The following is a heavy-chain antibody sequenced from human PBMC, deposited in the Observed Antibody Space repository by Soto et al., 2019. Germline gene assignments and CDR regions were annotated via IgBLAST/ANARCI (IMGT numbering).Heavy chain of an antibody. D-gene: IGHD6-13*01. CDR2: IIPIFGTE. CDR1: GGTFSSYA. CDR3: ARDRIAGSKYYYGMDV. V-gene: IGHV1-69*13. J-gene: IGHJ6*02. Sequence: ASVKVSCKASGGTFSSYAISWVRQAPGQGLEWMGGIIPIFGTENYAQKFQGRVTITADESTSTAYMELSSLRSEDTAVYYCARDRIAGSKYYYGMDVWGQGTTVTVSS.